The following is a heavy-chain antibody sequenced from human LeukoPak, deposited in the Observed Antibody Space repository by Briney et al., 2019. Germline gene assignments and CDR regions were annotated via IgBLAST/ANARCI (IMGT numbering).Heavy chain of an antibody. D-gene: IGHD3-3*01. Sequence: GGSLRLSCAASEFTFSSYEMNWVRQAPGKGLEWVSYISSSGDTIYYADSVKGRFTISRDNAKNSLYLQMNSLRAEDAAVYYCARVPRSTRIPIFRWGQGTLVTVSS. CDR1: EFTFSSYE. J-gene: IGHJ4*02. CDR3: ARVPRSTRIPIFR. CDR2: ISSSGDTI. V-gene: IGHV3-48*03.